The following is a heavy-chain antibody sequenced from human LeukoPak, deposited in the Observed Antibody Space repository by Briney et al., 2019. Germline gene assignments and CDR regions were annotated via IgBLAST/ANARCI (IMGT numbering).Heavy chain of an antibody. CDR1: GGSISSYY. Sequence: SETLSLTCTVSGGSISSYYWSWIRQPPGKGLEWIGYIYYSGSTNYNPSLKSRVTISVDTSKNQFSLKLSSVTAADTAVYYCARWGVYLDEGFDYWGQGTLVTVSS. J-gene: IGHJ4*02. V-gene: IGHV4-59*01. CDR3: ARWGVYLDEGFDY. CDR2: IYYSGST. D-gene: IGHD3-16*01.